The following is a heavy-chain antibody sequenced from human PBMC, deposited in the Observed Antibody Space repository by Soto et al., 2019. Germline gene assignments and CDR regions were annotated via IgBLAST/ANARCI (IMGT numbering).Heavy chain of an antibody. CDR1: GYTFISYD. D-gene: IGHD6-19*01. CDR2: MNPNRGNT. Sequence: QVQLVQSGAEVKKPGASVKVSCKASGYTFISYDINWVRQATGQGLEWMGWMNPNRGNTGYAQKFQGRVTMTRNTSISTAYMELSSLRSADTAVYYCARTRTSGQNWYFDLWGRGTLVTVSS. V-gene: IGHV1-8*01. CDR3: ARTRTSGQNWYFDL. J-gene: IGHJ2*01.